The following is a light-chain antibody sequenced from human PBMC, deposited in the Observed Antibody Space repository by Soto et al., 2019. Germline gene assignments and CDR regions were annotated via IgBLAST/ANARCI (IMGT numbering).Light chain of an antibody. CDR1: QSVSSY. V-gene: IGKV3-11*01. CDR3: QQYHNSIT. J-gene: IGKJ5*01. Sequence: EIVLTQSPATRSLSPGERATLSCRASQSVSSYLAWYQQKAGQAPRLLIYGTSSRATGIPDRFSGSGSGTDFTLTISRLEPEDFAVYYCQQYHNSITFGQGTRLEIK. CDR2: GTS.